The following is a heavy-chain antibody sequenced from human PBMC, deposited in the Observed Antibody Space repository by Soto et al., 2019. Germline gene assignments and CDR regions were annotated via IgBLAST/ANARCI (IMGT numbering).Heavy chain of an antibody. Sequence: EVQVLESGGGLVQPGGSLRLSCAASGFTFSSYAMSWVRQAPGQGLEWVSAISGSGSNPYYADSVTGRFTISRDNSKNTLYLQMNSLRAEDTALYYCAKPASMTIRDGFDHWGQGTLVTVSS. D-gene: IGHD4-17*01. CDR2: ISGSGSNP. J-gene: IGHJ4*02. CDR1: GFTFSSYA. V-gene: IGHV3-23*01. CDR3: AKPASMTIRDGFDH.